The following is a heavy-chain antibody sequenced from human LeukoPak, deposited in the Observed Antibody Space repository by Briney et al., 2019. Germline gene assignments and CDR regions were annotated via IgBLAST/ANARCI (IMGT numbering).Heavy chain of an antibody. CDR3: GRPLQRGSWTQRALDY. J-gene: IGHJ4*02. CDR2: MNPNSGNA. Sequence: ASVKVSCKASGYTFTSYGISWVRQATGQGLEWMGWMNPNSGNAGYAQRFQGRVTMTRNNSISTAYMELTSLRSEDTAVYYCGRPLQRGSWTQRALDYWGQGTLVTVSS. V-gene: IGHV1-8*01. D-gene: IGHD3-10*01. CDR1: GYTFTSYG.